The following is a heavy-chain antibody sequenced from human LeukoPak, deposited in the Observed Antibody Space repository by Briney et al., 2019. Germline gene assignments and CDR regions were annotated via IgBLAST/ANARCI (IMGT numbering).Heavy chain of an antibody. CDR2: INPNSGDI. Sequence: ASVKVSCKASGYTFTGYYLHWVRQAPGQGLEWMGWINPNSGDINYAQKFQGRVTMTRDTSINTAYMELSRLRSDDTAVYHCARDLTMFVVVPGYWGQGTLVTVSS. CDR1: GYTFTGYY. J-gene: IGHJ4*02. V-gene: IGHV1-2*02. D-gene: IGHD3-10*02. CDR3: ARDLTMFVVVPGY.